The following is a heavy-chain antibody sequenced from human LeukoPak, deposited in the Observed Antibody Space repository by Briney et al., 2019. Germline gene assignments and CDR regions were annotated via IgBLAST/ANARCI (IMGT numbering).Heavy chain of an antibody. CDR2: INHSGST. J-gene: IGHJ4*02. V-gene: IGHV4-34*01. Sequence: SETLSLTCAVYGGSFSVYYWSWIRQPPGKGLEWIGEINHSGSTNYNPSLKSRVTISVDTSKNQFSLKLSSVTAADTAVYYCARGLMVRGATYFDYWGQGTLVTVSS. CDR1: GGSFSVYY. D-gene: IGHD3-10*01. CDR3: ARGLMVRGATYFDY.